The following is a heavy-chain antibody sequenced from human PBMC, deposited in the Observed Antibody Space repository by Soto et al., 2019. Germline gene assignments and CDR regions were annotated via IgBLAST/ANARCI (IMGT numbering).Heavy chain of an antibody. CDR2: IYYSGST. J-gene: IGHJ4*02. V-gene: IGHV4-61*01. CDR1: GGSVSSGSYY. CDR3: ARGQWLVQENYFDY. D-gene: IGHD6-19*01. Sequence: SETLSLTCTVSGGSVSSGSYYWSWIRQPPGKGLEWIGYIYYSGSTNYNPSLKSRVTISVDTSKNQFSLKLSSVTAADTAVYYCARGQWLVQENYFDYWGQGTLVTVSS.